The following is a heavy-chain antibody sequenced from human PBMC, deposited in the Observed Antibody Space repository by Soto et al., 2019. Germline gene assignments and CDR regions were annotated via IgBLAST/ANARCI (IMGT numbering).Heavy chain of an antibody. CDR1: GFTFSTSA. CDR2: ISYEGSNN. D-gene: IGHD2-2*01. CDR3: ARGAEYQLLSRDYFYGMDV. V-gene: IGHV3-30*01. J-gene: IGHJ6*02. Sequence: HVQLVESGGGVVQPGRSLRLSCAASGFTFSTSAMHWVRQAPGKGLEWVAVISYEGSNNFYAESVKGRFTISRDNSKNTLYLQMNSLRREDTAVYYCARGAEYQLLSRDYFYGMDVWGQGTTVTVSS.